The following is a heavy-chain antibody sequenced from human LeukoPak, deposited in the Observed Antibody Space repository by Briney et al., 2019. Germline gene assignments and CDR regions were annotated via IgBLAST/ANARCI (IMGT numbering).Heavy chain of an antibody. V-gene: IGHV4-59*01. Sequence: PSETLSLTCTVSRGSMSSYYWSWIRQPPGKGLEWIGYIYYSGSTTYNPSLKSRVTISVDTSKNQFSLKLSSVTAADTAVYYCARDQVGADDAFDIWGQGTMVTVSS. J-gene: IGHJ3*02. CDR2: IYYSGST. CDR1: RGSMSSYY. CDR3: ARDQVGADDAFDI. D-gene: IGHD1-26*01.